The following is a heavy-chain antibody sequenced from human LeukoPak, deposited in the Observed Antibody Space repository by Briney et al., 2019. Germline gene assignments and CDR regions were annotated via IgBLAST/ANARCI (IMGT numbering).Heavy chain of an antibody. CDR1: GGSISSGGYY. V-gene: IGHV4-39*07. D-gene: IGHD1-26*01. CDR2: INHSGST. CDR3: ARKFLIEERRYPFDY. J-gene: IGHJ4*02. Sequence: SETLSLTCTVSGGSISSGGYYWSWIRQPPGKGLERIGEINHSGSTNYNPSLKSRVTISVDTSKNQFSLKLSSVTAADTAVYYCARKFLIEERRYPFDYWGQGTLVTVSS.